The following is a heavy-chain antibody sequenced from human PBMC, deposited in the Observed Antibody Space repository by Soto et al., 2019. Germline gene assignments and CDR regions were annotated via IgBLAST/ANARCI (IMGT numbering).Heavy chain of an antibody. J-gene: IGHJ5*02. D-gene: IGHD1-20*01. CDR1: GYTFTGYD. CDR3: VRSAPLVTGIDCFDL. V-gene: IGHV1-3*01. Sequence: ASVKVSCKASGYTFTGYDIHWVRQAPGQRLEWMGWINAANGDTKYSPKFQGRVTITRDTSASTANMELSSLRSEDTAVYYCVRSAPLVTGIDCFDLWGQGTLVTVSS. CDR2: INAANGDT.